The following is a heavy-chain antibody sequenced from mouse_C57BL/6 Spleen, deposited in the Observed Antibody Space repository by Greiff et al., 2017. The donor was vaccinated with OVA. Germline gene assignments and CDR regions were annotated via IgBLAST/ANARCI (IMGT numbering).Heavy chain of an antibody. CDR2: ISDGGSYT. CDR1: GFTFSSYA. J-gene: IGHJ3*01. Sequence: EVKLVESGGGLVKPGGSLKLSCAASGFTFSSYAMSWVRQTPEKRLEWVATISDGGSYTYYPDNVKGRFTISRDNAKNNLYLQMSHLKSEDTAMYYCARGGDGAWFAYWGQGTLVTVSA. D-gene: IGHD1-1*01. CDR3: ARGGDGAWFAY. V-gene: IGHV5-4*03.